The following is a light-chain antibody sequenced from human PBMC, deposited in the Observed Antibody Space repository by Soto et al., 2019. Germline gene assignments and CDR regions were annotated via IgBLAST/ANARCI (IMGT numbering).Light chain of an antibody. CDR1: QGSSNY. V-gene: IGKV1-27*01. CDR3: QKYNSAPLT. Sequence: DIQMTQSPSSLSASVGDRVTITCRASQGSSNYLAWYQQKPGKVPKLLIYAPSTLQSWVPSLFSGSGSGKDFTLTISSLQPEDVATYYCQKYNSAPLTFGGGTKVEIK. CDR2: APS. J-gene: IGKJ4*01.